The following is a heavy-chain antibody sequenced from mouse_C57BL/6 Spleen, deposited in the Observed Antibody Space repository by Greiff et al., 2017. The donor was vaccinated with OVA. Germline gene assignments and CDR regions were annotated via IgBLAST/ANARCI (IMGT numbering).Heavy chain of an antibody. Sequence: QVQLQQSGAELARPGASVKLSCKASGYTFTSYGISWVKQRTGQGLEWIGEIYPRSGNTYYNEKFKGKATLTADKSSRTAYMELRSLTSEDSAVYFCARRIYYDYDERGLGAMDYWGQGTSVTVSS. CDR2: IYPRSGNT. V-gene: IGHV1-81*01. CDR1: GYTFTSYG. D-gene: IGHD2-4*01. J-gene: IGHJ4*01. CDR3: ARRIYYDYDERGLGAMDY.